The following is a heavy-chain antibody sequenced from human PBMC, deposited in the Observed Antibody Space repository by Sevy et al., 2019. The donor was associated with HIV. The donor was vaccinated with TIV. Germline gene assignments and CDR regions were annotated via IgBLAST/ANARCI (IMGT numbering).Heavy chain of an antibody. Sequence: GGSLRLSCAASGFSFSGYVMNWVRQAPGKGLEWVSSISGRDSSTYYADSVRGRFIISRENSENTLYLQMNGRRAEDTAVYYCAKVTLWGLLAAHDAFDVWGQGTMVTVSS. D-gene: IGHD1-26*01. CDR3: AKVTLWGLLAAHDAFDV. J-gene: IGHJ3*01. CDR1: GFSFSGYV. CDR2: ISGRDSST. V-gene: IGHV3-23*01.